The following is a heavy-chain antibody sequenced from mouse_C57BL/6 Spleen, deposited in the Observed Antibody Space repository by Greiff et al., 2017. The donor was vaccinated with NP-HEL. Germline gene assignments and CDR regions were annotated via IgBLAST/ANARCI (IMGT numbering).Heavy chain of an antibody. V-gene: IGHV5-17*01. D-gene: IGHD1-1*01. CDR3: ARPPITTVVAENLDY. Sequence: EVMLVESGGGLVKPGGSLKLSCAASGFTFSDYGMHWVRQAPEKGLEWVAYISSGSSTIYYADTVKGRFTISRDNAKNTLFLQMTSLRSEDTAMYYCARPPITTVVAENLDYWGQGTTLTVSS. J-gene: IGHJ2*01. CDR1: GFTFSDYG. CDR2: ISSGSSTI.